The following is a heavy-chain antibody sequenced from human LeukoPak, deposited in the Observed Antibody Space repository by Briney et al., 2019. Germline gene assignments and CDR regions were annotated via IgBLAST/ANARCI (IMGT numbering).Heavy chain of an antibody. D-gene: IGHD3-9*01. CDR3: AGSPMYYDILTGYYPPRNYWYFDL. CDR1: GFSIGSYY. J-gene: IGHJ2*01. Sequence: SETLSLTCTVSGFSIGSYYLSWIRQPPGKGLEWIGYIYYSGSTNYNPSLKSRVTISVDTSKNQFSLKLSSVTAADTAVYYCAGSPMYYDILTGYYPPRNYWYFDLWGRGTLVTVSS. CDR2: IYYSGST. V-gene: IGHV4-59*01.